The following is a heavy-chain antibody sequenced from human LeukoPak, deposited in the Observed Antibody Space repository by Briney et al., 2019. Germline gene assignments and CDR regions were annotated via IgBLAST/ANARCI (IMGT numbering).Heavy chain of an antibody. CDR1: GFTFSSYA. V-gene: IGHV3-23*01. CDR2: ISGSGGST. Sequence: PGGSLRLSCAASGFTFSSYAMSWVRQAPGKGLEWVSAISGSGGSTYYADSVKGRFTISRDNSKNTLYLQMNSLRAEDTAVYYCAKARERATKTLGPFLFDYGGQETRVTVPS. CDR3: AKARERATKTLGPFLFDY. J-gene: IGHJ4*02. D-gene: IGHD5-24*01.